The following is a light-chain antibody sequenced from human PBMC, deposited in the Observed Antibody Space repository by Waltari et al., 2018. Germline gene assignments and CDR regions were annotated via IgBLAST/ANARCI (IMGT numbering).Light chain of an antibody. J-gene: IGKJ1*01. CDR2: GAS. Sequence: EIVLPQSPGTLSLSPGDTAILSCRASQSVSKYLVWYQQKPGQAPRLLIFGASSRATGIPDRFSGSGSGTDLSLTISRVEPEDFAVYYCQQYVSLPATFGQGTKVEIE. CDR3: QQYVSLPAT. V-gene: IGKV3-20*01. CDR1: QSVSKY.